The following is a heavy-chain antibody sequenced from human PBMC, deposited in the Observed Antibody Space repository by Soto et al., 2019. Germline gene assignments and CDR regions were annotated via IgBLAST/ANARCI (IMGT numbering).Heavy chain of an antibody. CDR1: GGSFSGYY. V-gene: IGHV4-34*01. CDR2: INQSGNT. Sequence: QVQLQQWGAGLLKPSETLSLTCAVYGGSFSGYYWSWIRHPPGRGLAWIGEINQSGNTNSNPSPKSRVTISVDTSKHHFSVNLSSVTAADTPVYYCAISSSGYYYFVYWGHVNLVTVSS. D-gene: IGHD3-22*01. J-gene: IGHJ4*01. CDR3: AISSSGYYYFVY.